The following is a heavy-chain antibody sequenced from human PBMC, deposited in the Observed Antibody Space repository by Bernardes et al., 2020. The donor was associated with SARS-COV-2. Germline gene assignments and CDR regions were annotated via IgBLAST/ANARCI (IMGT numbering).Heavy chain of an antibody. V-gene: IGHV3-15*01. Sequence: VASGCTFNNVWMSWVRQAPGKGLEWVGRIKTKTDGGTIDYAAPVKGRFTISRDDSKNTFTLQMNSLKSEDTAVYYCTTSLRFWGQGTLVTVSS. D-gene: IGHD3-3*01. J-gene: IGHJ4*02. CDR1: GCTFNNVW. CDR3: TTSLRF. CDR2: IKTKTDGGTI.